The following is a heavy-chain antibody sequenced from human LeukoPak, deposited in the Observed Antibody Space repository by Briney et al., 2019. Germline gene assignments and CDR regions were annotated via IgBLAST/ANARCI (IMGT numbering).Heavy chain of an antibody. D-gene: IGHD2-2*01. CDR1: GFTFTNYA. J-gene: IGHJ4*02. CDR2: VSVSGGST. CDR3: AKVGSSTSYFLDY. Sequence: PGGSLRLSCAASGFTFTNYAMGWVRQAPGKGLEWVSGVSVSGGSTYYADSVKGRFTTSRDNSKNTVSLQMISLRVEDTALYYCAKVGSSTSYFLDYWGQGTLVTVFS. V-gene: IGHV3-23*01.